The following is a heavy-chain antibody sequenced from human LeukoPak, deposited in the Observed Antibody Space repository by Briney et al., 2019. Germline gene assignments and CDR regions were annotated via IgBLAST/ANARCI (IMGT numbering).Heavy chain of an antibody. CDR3: ARAHYGMDV. Sequence: GGSLRLSCEASGFTFRDYWMTWVRQAPGKGLEWVANVKQDGTEKFYVDSVKGRFTISRDNAKNSLYLQMNSLRAEDTAVYYCARAHYGMDVWGQGTTVTVSS. CDR1: GFTFRDYW. J-gene: IGHJ6*02. V-gene: IGHV3-7*01. CDR2: VKQDGTEK.